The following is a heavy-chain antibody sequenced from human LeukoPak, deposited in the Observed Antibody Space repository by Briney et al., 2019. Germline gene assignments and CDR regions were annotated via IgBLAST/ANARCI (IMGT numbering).Heavy chain of an antibody. D-gene: IGHD6-19*01. J-gene: IGHJ4*02. CDR2: ISGSGGST. CDR3: AKDRTVVAGTDFDY. V-gene: IGHV3-23*01. Sequence: GGSLRLSCAASGFIFSSYAMSWVRQAPGKGLEWVSAISGSGGSTYYADSVRGRFTISRDNSKNTLYLQMNSLRAEDTAVYYCAKDRTVVAGTDFDYWGQGTLVTVSS. CDR1: GFIFSSYA.